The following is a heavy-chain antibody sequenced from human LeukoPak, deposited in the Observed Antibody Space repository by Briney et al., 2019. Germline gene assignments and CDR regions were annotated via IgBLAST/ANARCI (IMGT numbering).Heavy chain of an antibody. CDR1: GFTFSSYS. D-gene: IGHD2-8*02. CDR2: ISSSSSYI. Sequence: PGGSLRLSCAASGFTFSSYSMNWVRQAPGKGLEWVSSISSSSSYIYYADSVKGRFTISRDNAKNSLYLQMNSLRAEDTAVYYCALLVVKDGMDVWGQGTTVTVSS. CDR3: ALLVVKDGMDV. V-gene: IGHV3-21*01. J-gene: IGHJ6*02.